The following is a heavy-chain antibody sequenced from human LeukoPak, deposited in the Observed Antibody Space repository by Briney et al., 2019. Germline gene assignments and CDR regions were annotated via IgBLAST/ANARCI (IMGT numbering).Heavy chain of an antibody. D-gene: IGHD2-2*01. CDR3: ARCTSTSCYHFDY. V-gene: IGHV4-61*09. CDR2: IYTSGST. CDR1: GGSISSGSYY. J-gene: IGHJ4*02. Sequence: SETLSLTCTVYGGSISSGSYYWSWIRQPAGKGLEWIGHIYTSGSTNYNPSLKSRVTISIDTSKNQFSLKLSSVTAADTAVYYCARCTSTSCYHFDYWGQGALVTVSS.